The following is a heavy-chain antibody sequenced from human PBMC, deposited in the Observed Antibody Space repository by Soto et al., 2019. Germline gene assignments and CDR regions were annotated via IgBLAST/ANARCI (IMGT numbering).Heavy chain of an antibody. CDR2: MYNTGST. Sequence: PSETLSLTCTVSGGSISGYYWSWIRQPPGKGLEWIGYMYNTGSTVYNPSFKSRVTISVDTSKNQFSLILSSVTSADTAVYYCARDQLSSGLYVWFDPWGQGTLVTVSS. J-gene: IGHJ5*02. CDR1: GGSISGYY. CDR3: ARDQLSSGLYVWFDP. V-gene: IGHV4-59*01. D-gene: IGHD6-25*01.